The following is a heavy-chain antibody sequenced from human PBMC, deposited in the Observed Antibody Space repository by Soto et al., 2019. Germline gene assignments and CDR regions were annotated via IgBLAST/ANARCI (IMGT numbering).Heavy chain of an antibody. CDR1: GGSISSFY. CDR2: IDHSGRT. D-gene: IGHD1-26*01. CDR3: ASASPGKWELPYFDY. Sequence: QVQLQESGPGLVKPSETLSLTCTVSGGSISSFYWSWIRQPPGKGLEWIGFIDHSGRTNYNPSLKSRVTISVDTSKNQFSLKLSSMTAADTAVYYCASASPGKWELPYFDYWGQGTLVTVSS. V-gene: IGHV4-59*01. J-gene: IGHJ4*02.